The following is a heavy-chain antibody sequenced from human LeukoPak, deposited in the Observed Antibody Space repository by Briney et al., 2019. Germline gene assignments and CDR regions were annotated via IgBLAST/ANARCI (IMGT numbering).Heavy chain of an antibody. CDR1: GYTFTGYF. Sequence: APVKVSCKASGYTFTGYFMHWVRQAPGQGLEWMGWINPNSGGTNSAQKFKGRVSMTRDTSISTVYMELSSLRSDDTAVYYCTRGERLTLNHYDSSGYDYLEDYWGQGTLVTVSS. CDR3: TRGERLTLNHYDSSGYDYLEDY. V-gene: IGHV1-2*02. J-gene: IGHJ4*02. D-gene: IGHD3-22*01. CDR2: INPNSGGT.